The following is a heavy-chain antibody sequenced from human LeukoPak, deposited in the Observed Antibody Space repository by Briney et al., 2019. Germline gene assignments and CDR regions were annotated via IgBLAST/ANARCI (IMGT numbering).Heavy chain of an antibody. V-gene: IGHV3-66*01. CDR1: GFTVSSNY. CDR3: ACTLVYDSSGHTAQGY. J-gene: IGHJ4*02. CDR2: IYSGGST. D-gene: IGHD3-22*01. Sequence: PGGSLRLSCAASGFTVSSNYMSWVRQAPGKGLEWVSVIYSGGSTYYADSVKGRFTISRDNSKNTLYLQMNSLRAEDTAVYYCACTLVYDSSGHTAQGYWGQGTLVTVSS.